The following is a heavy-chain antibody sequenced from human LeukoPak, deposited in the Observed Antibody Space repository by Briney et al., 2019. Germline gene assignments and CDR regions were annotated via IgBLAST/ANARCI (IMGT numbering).Heavy chain of an antibody. Sequence: PGGSLRLSCAASGFNFNSYGMHWVRQAPGKGLEWVAVISYDGSNKYYADSVKGRFTISRDNSKNTLYLQMNSLRAEDTAVYYCARDFSRWLEAPNDAFDIWGQGTMVTVSS. CDR3: ARDFSRWLEAPNDAFDI. CDR1: GFNFNSYG. V-gene: IGHV3-30*19. J-gene: IGHJ3*02. D-gene: IGHD3-3*01. CDR2: ISYDGSNK.